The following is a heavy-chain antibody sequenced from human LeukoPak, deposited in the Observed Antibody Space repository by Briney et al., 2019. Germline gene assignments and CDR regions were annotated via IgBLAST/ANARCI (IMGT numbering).Heavy chain of an antibody. V-gene: IGHV3-74*01. Sequence: GGSLRLSCAASGFTFISYWMDWVRQARGKGLVWVSRINSDGSSTIYADSVKGGFTISRDNAKNTLYLQMNSLRAEDTAVYYCPPDLYRSGWTIDYWGQGTPVSLST. D-gene: IGHD6-19*01. CDR1: GFTFISYW. J-gene: IGHJ4*02. CDR3: PPDLYRSGWTIDY. CDR2: INSDGSST.